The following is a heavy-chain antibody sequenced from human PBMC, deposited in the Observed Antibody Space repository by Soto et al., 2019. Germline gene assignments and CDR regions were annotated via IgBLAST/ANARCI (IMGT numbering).Heavy chain of an antibody. CDR2: ITWNGGST. D-gene: IGHD6-13*01. CDR3: ARVGSSWYFDS. J-gene: IGHJ4*02. CDR1: GFTFDDYG. Sequence: PGGSLRLSCAASGFTFDDYGMSWVRQAPGEGLEWVSGITWNGGSTGYADSVKGRFTISRDNAKNSLYLQMNSLRAEDTALYYCARVGSSWYFDSWGQGTLVTVSS. V-gene: IGHV3-20*04.